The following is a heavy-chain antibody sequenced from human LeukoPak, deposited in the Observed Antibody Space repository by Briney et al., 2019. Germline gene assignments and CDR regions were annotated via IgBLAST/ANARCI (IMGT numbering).Heavy chain of an antibody. J-gene: IGHJ4*02. CDR3: AKDTVVPAAMGLIDY. Sequence: GGSLRLSCAAFGFTVSSNYMSWVRQAPGKGLEWVSVIFGGGGTYYGDSVKGRFTTSRDNSKNTLYLQMNSLRAEDTAVYYCAKDTVVPAAMGLIDYWGQGTLVTVSS. CDR1: GFTVSSNY. D-gene: IGHD2-2*01. V-gene: IGHV3-53*01. CDR2: IFGGGGT.